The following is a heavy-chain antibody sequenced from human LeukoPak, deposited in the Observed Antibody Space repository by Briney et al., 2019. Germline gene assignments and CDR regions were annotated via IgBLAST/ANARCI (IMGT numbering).Heavy chain of an antibody. D-gene: IGHD3-22*01. CDR1: GFTFSDYY. CDR3: ARDPLYYYDSSGYYPVYFDY. J-gene: IGHJ4*02. V-gene: IGHV3-11*04. CDR2: ISSSGSTI. Sequence: GGSLRLSCAASGFTFSDYYMSWIRQAPGKGLEWVSYISSSGSTIYYADSVKGRFAISRDNAKNSLYLQMNSLRAEDTAVYYCARDPLYYYDSSGYYPVYFDYWGQETLVTVSS.